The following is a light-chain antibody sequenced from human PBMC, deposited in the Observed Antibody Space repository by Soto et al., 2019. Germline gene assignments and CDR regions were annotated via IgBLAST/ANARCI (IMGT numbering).Light chain of an antibody. Sequence: EIAMTQSPAAPSLSPGERATLSCRASQSVSSNYLAWYQQKPGQAPRLVIYGASSRATGIPDRFSGSGSGTDGTITISRLEPEDCAVYYCQQYGSSPGTFGQGTKVDIK. CDR2: GAS. CDR1: QSVSSNY. CDR3: QQYGSSPGT. J-gene: IGKJ1*01. V-gene: IGKV3-20*01.